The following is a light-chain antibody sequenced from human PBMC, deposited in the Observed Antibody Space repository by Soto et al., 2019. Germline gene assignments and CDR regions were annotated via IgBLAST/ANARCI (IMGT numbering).Light chain of an antibody. V-gene: IGKV1-9*01. Sequence: DIQLTQSPSFLSASVGDRVTITCRASQGISSYLAWYQQKPGKAPKLLIYAASILQSGVPSRFSGSGSGTEFTLTISSLQPEDFATYYCQQVNSYPLTFGGGTKV. CDR1: QGISSY. CDR3: QQVNSYPLT. J-gene: IGKJ4*01. CDR2: AAS.